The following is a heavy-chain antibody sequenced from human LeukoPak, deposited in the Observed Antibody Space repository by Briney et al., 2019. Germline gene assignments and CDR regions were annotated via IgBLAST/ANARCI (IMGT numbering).Heavy chain of an antibody. Sequence: ASVKVSCXASGYTFTGYYMHWVRQAPGQGLEWMGRINPNSGGTNYAQKFQGRVTMTRDTSISTAYMELSRLRSDDTAVYYCARGARTTMIVVVMNEGYWGQGTLVTVSS. J-gene: IGHJ4*02. CDR1: GYTFTGYY. CDR3: ARGARTTMIVVVMNEGY. D-gene: IGHD3-22*01. CDR2: INPNSGGT. V-gene: IGHV1-2*06.